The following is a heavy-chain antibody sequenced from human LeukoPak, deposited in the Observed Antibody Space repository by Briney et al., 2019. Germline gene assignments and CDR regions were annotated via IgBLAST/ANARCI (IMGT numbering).Heavy chain of an antibody. CDR1: GFTFRSYA. J-gene: IGHJ4*02. CDR2: TSGSGGST. D-gene: IGHD2-15*01. V-gene: IGHV3-23*01. CDR3: AKNGGSQCYSHLDS. Sequence: GGSLRLSCAASGFTFRSYAMSWVRQAPGKGLEWVSGTSGSGGSTYYAGSVKGRFTISRDNSKNTLYLQMNSLRVEDTAVYYCAKNGGSQCYSHLDSWGQGTLVTVSS.